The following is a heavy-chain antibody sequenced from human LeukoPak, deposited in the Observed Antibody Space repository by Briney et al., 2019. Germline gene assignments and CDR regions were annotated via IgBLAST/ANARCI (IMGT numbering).Heavy chain of an antibody. CDR1: GFIFNNSG. J-gene: IGHJ4*02. CDR2: ISASGLTA. Sequence: GGSLTLSCAASGFIFNNSGMGWVRQAPGRGLEWVSAISASGLTAYFGDSVKGRFTISRDNAKNTLYLHMSSLRGEDTAIYYCTENTWGRGTRVTVSS. V-gene: IGHV3-23*01. CDR3: TENT.